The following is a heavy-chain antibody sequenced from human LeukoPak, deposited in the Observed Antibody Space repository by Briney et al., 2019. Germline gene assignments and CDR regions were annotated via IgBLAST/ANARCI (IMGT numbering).Heavy chain of an antibody. J-gene: IGHJ4*02. CDR1: GYTFTTYP. V-gene: IGHV7-4-1*02. CDR2: INTNTGNP. D-gene: IGHD3-22*01. Sequence: VASVKVSCKASGYTFTTYPVNWVRQAPGQGLEWMGWINTNTGNPTYAQGFTGRFVFSLDTSVNTAYLQISTLKAEDTAVYYCTTLITKTYYYDSSGQTSPDYWGQGTLVTVSS. CDR3: TTLITKTYYYDSSGQTSPDY.